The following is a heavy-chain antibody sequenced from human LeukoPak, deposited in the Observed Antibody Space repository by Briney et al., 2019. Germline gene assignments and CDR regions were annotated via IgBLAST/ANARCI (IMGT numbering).Heavy chain of an antibody. CDR3: TRSSVWYGHY. Sequence: GGSLRLSCTASGFTFGDYAISWFRQAPGKGLEWVGFIRSKAYGGTTEYAASVKGRFTISRDDSKSIAYLQMNSLKTEDTAVYYCTRSSVWYGHYWGQGTLVTVSS. D-gene: IGHD6-13*01. J-gene: IGHJ4*02. V-gene: IGHV3-49*03. CDR2: IRSKAYGGTT. CDR1: GFTFGDYA.